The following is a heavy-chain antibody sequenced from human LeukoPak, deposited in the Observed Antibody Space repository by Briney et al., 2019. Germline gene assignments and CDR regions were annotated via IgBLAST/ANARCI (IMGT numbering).Heavy chain of an antibody. V-gene: IGHV4-34*01. Sequence: SETLSLTCAVYGGSFSGYYWSWIRQPPGKGLEWIGEINHSGSTNYNPSLKSRVTISVDTSKNQFSLKLSSVTAADTAVYYCARGGGGYCSSTSCYREDAFDIWGQGTMVTVSS. CDR1: GGSFSGYY. J-gene: IGHJ3*02. CDR3: ARGGGGYCSSTSCYREDAFDI. CDR2: INHSGST. D-gene: IGHD2-2*02.